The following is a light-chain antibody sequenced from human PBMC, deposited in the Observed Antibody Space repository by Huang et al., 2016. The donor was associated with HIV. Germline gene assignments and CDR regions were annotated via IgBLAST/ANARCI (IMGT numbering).Light chain of an antibody. J-gene: IGKJ1*01. CDR3: QQYHSLPWT. Sequence: DIQMTQSPSSLSASVGDRVTITCRASQGIGNSLALYQQKPEKAPRILLYATSALESGVPSRFSGSGSGTHYTLTINTLQPEDIASYYCQQYHSLPWTFGRGTKVEIK. CDR1: QGIGNS. CDR2: ATS. V-gene: IGKV1-NL1*01.